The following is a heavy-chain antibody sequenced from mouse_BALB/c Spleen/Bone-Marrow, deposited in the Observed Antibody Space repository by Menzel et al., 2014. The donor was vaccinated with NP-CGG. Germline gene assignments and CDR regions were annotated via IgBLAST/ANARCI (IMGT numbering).Heavy chain of an antibody. V-gene: IGHV5-9-2*01. CDR3: ATITTVAY. Sequence: EVHLVESGGGLVKPGGSLKLSCAVSGFTISSYGMSWGRQTPEKRLEWVATISGGGSYTYYPDSVKGRFTISRDNAKNNLYLQMSSLRSEDSALYYCATITTVAYWGQGTLVTVSA. CDR2: ISGGGSYT. CDR1: GFTISSYG. J-gene: IGHJ3*01. D-gene: IGHD1-1*01.